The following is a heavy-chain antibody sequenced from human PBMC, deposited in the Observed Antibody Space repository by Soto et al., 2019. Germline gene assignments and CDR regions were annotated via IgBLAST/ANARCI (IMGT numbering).Heavy chain of an antibody. CDR1: GGTFSNYA. Sequence: QVQLVQSGAEVKKRGSSVKVSCKTSGGTFSNYAISWVRQAPGQGLEWMGGIIPIFDTADYAQKFQGRLTITADKSTSTAYMDLSGLRSEDTALYFCARDLEGNYDRTGYYPPRSNYWGQGTLVTVSS. J-gene: IGHJ4*02. CDR2: IIPIFDTA. V-gene: IGHV1-69*06. CDR3: ARDLEGNYDRTGYYPPRSNY. D-gene: IGHD3-22*01.